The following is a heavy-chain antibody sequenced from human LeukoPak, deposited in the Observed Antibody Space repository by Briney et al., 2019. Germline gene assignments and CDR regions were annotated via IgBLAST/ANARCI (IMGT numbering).Heavy chain of an antibody. V-gene: IGHV3-23*01. CDR3: ARMMRPRFGSGTYPPLDS. CDR2: ISDSGGNT. D-gene: IGHD3-10*01. Sequence: GGSLRLSCAVSGITLSNYGMSWVRQAPGKGLEWVAGISDSGGNTKYADSVKGRFTISRDNPKNTLYLQMNSLRAEDTAVYFCARMMRPRFGSGTYPPLDSWGQGTLVTVSS. J-gene: IGHJ5*01. CDR1: GITLSNYG.